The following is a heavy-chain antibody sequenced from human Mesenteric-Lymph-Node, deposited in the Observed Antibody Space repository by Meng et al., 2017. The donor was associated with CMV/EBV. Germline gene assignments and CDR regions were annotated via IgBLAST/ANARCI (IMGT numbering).Heavy chain of an antibody. CDR3: AKSDCSSTSCYENY. D-gene: IGHD2-2*01. V-gene: IGHV3-21*04. CDR2: ISSSSSYI. CDR1: GFTFSSYS. J-gene: IGHJ4*02. Sequence: GESLKISCAASGFTFSSYSMNWVRQAPGKGLEWVSSISSSSSYIYYADSVKGRFTISRDNAKNSLYLQMNSLRAEDTAVYYCAKSDCSSTSCYENYWGQGTLVTVSS.